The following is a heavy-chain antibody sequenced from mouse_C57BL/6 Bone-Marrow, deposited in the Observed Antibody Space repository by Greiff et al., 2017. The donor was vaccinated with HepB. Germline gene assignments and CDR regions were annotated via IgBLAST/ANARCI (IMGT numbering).Heavy chain of an antibody. CDR2: IDPENGDT. V-gene: IGHV14-4*01. Sequence: VQLQQSGAELVRPGASVKLSCTASGFNIKDDYMHWVKQRPEQGLEWIGWIDPENGDTEYASKFQGKATITADTSSNTAYLQLSSLTSEDTAVYYCTSITTETWFADWGQGTLVTVSA. D-gene: IGHD1-1*01. CDR1: GFNIKDDY. J-gene: IGHJ3*01. CDR3: TSITTETWFAD.